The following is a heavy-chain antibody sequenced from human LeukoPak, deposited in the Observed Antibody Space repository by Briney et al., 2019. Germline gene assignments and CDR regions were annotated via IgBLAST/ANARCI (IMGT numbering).Heavy chain of an antibody. CDR1: GFTFSNYA. CDR3: ARDLNSGNYFGGYFHY. Sequence: GGSLRLSCAASGFTFSNYAMHWVRQAPGKGLEWVAVISYDGSNKYYADSVKGRFTISRDNSKNTLYLQMNGLRAEDTAVYHCARDLNSGNYFGGYFHYWGQGTLVTVSS. V-gene: IGHV3-30*04. J-gene: IGHJ4*02. CDR2: ISYDGSNK. D-gene: IGHD1-26*01.